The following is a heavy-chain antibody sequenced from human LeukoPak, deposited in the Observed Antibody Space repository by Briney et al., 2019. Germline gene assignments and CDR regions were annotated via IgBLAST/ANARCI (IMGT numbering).Heavy chain of an antibody. J-gene: IGHJ4*02. CDR1: GFTFSTYA. CDR2: ISGSGGST. D-gene: IGHD7-27*01. CDR3: ARDRNWGLEY. Sequence: GGSLRLSCAASGFTFSTYAMTWVRQAPGKGLEWVSRISGSGGSTYYADADSVKGRFTNSRDNSKNTLYLQMNSLRAEDTAVYYCARDRNWGLEYWGQGTLLIVSS. V-gene: IGHV3-23*01.